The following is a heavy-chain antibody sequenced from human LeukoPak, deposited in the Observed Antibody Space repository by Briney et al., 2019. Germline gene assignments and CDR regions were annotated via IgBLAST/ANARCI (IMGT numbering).Heavy chain of an antibody. CDR2: ISSSSSYI. Sequence: GGSLRLSCAASGFTFSSYSMNWVRQAPGKGLEWVSSISSSSSYIYYADSVKGRFTVSRDTSENTMYLQMNTLRAEDTAVYYCARDGGSGIDYWGQGTLVTVYS. D-gene: IGHD3-10*01. CDR3: ARDGGSGIDY. CDR1: GFTFSSYS. V-gene: IGHV3-21*06. J-gene: IGHJ4*02.